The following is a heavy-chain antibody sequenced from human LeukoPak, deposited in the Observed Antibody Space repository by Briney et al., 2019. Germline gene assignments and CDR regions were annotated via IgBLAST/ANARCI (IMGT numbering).Heavy chain of an antibody. Sequence: HPGGSLRLSCAASGFTFSSYSMNWVRQAPGKGLEWVANIKKDGSEKYYVDSVKGRFTISRDNAKNSLYLQMNSLRAEDTAVYYCARLLVYNSGGEAFDYWGPGTLVTVSS. CDR1: GFTFSSYS. CDR2: IKKDGSEK. J-gene: IGHJ4*02. V-gene: IGHV3-7*01. D-gene: IGHD3-10*01. CDR3: ARLLVYNSGGEAFDY.